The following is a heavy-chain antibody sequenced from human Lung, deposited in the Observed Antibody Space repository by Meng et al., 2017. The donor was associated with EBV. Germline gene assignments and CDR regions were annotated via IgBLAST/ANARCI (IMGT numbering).Heavy chain of an antibody. D-gene: IGHD2-8*02. CDR3: AKDWSGIGDY. CDR2: ISYDGSNK. CDR1: GFTFISDG. Sequence: VLLGESGGGVVQPGRSLSLSCAASGFTFISDGMHWVRQAPGKGLEWVAVISYDGSNKYYADSVKGRFTISRDNSKNTLYLQMNSLRAEDTAVYYCAKDWSGIGDYWGQGTLVTVSS. V-gene: IGHV3-30*18. J-gene: IGHJ4*02.